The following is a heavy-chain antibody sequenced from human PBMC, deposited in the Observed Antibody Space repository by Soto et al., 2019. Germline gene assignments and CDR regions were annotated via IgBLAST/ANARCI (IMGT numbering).Heavy chain of an antibody. Sequence: GGSLRLSCVASGFTFSSYALHWVRQAPGKGLEWVAVTSYDGSNKYYADSVEGRFTISRDNSKNTRYLQTSSLTTEDTAMYYCARDWETSATGLIDSWGQGTLVTVSS. CDR2: TSYDGSNK. D-gene: IGHD3-9*01. CDR3: ARDWETSATGLIDS. CDR1: GFTFSSYA. V-gene: IGHV3-30-3*01. J-gene: IGHJ4*02.